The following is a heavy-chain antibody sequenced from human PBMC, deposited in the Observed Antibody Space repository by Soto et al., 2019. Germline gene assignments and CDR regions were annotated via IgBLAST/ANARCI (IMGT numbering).Heavy chain of an antibody. V-gene: IGHV3-30*18. Sequence: PGGSLRLSCAASGFTFSSYGMHWVRQAPGKGLEWVAVISYDGSNKYYADSVKGRFTISRDNSKNTLYLQMNSLRAEDTAVYYCAKDGYCSGGSCHYYYYGMDVWGQGTTVTVSS. CDR1: GFTFSSYG. J-gene: IGHJ6*02. CDR2: ISYDGSNK. CDR3: AKDGYCSGGSCHYYYYGMDV. D-gene: IGHD2-15*01.